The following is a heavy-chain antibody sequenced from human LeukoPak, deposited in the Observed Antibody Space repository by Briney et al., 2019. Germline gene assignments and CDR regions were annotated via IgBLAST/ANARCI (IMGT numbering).Heavy chain of an antibody. CDR3: ATQVSRYYYYYMDV. CDR1: GGSISSYY. Sequence: PSETLSLTCTVSGGSISSYYWSWIRQPAGKGLEWIGRIYTSGSTNYNPSLKSRVTISVDTSKNQFSLKLSSVTAADTAVYYCATQVSRYYYYYMDVWGKGTTVTVSS. V-gene: IGHV4-4*07. CDR2: IYTSGST. J-gene: IGHJ6*03. D-gene: IGHD4-11*01.